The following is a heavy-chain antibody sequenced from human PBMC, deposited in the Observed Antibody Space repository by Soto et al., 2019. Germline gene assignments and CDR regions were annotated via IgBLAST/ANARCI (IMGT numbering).Heavy chain of an antibody. J-gene: IGHJ4*02. CDR1: GFTFSNAG. CDR3: TTDPTAMVTSGPH. CDR2: IKSKTDGGTT. D-gene: IGHD5-18*01. V-gene: IGHV3-15*07. Sequence: GVSLRLSCAASGFTFSNAGRNWVRQAPGKGLEWVGRIKSKTDGGTTDYAAPVKGRFTISRDDSKNTLYLQMNSLKTEDTAVYYCTTDPTAMVTSGPHWGQGTLVTVSS.